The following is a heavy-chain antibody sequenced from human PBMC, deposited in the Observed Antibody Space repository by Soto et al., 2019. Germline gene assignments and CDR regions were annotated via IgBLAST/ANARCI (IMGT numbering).Heavy chain of an antibody. D-gene: IGHD5-18*01. V-gene: IGHV3-23*01. CDR1: GFTFSSYA. J-gene: IGHJ5*02. CDR2: ISGSGGST. CDR3: AKGGYTYGLDP. Sequence: GGSLRLSCAASGFTFSSYAMSWVRQAPGKGLEWVSAISGSGGSTYYADSVKGRFTISRDNSKNTLYLQMNTLRAEDTALYFCAKGGYTYGLDPWGQGTLVTVSS.